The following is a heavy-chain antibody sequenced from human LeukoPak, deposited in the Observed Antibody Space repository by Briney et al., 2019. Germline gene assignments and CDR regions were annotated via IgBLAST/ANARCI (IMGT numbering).Heavy chain of an antibody. J-gene: IGHJ4*02. CDR1: GSSINSGYY. D-gene: IGHD6-19*01. V-gene: IGHV4-38-2*01. Sequence: PSETLSLTCAVSGSSINSGYYWGWIRQPPGKGLEWIGSIYHSGSTHYNPSLKSRVTISVDTSKNHFSLKLSSVTAADTAVYYCARGIDTSGWYDYWGQGTLVTVSS. CDR2: IYHSGST. CDR3: ARGIDTSGWYDY.